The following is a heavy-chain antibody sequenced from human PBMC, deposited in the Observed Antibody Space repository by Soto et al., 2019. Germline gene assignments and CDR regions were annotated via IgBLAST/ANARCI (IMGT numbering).Heavy chain of an antibody. V-gene: IGHV4-31*11. J-gene: IGHJ6*02. CDR1: DSAISRGGSD. Sequence: PALSAAVSDSAISRGGSDWSWIRQHPGKGLEWIGYIYYSGSTYYNPSLKSRVTISVDTSKNQFSLNLSSVTAADTAVYYCAISLSYSSSWYGMDVWGQGTTVTVSS. CDR2: IYYSGST. CDR3: AISLSYSSSWYGMDV. D-gene: IGHD6-13*01.